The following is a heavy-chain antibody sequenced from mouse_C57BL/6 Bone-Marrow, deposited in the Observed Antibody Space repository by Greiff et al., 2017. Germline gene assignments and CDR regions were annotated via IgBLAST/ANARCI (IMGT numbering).Heavy chain of an antibody. J-gene: IGHJ4*01. Sequence: QVQLQQSGAELVRPGTSVKMSCKASGYTFTNYWIGWAKQRPGHGLEWIGDIYPGGGYTTYNEKFKGKATLTADKSSSTAYMQFSSLTSEDSAIYYCARSDYSNYYYAMDYWGQGTSVTVSS. CDR1: GYTFTNYW. CDR3: ARSDYSNYYYAMDY. V-gene: IGHV1-63*01. D-gene: IGHD2-5*01. CDR2: IYPGGGYT.